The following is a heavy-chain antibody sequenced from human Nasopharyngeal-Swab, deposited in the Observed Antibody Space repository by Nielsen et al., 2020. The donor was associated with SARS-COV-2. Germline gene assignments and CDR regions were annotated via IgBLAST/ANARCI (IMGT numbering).Heavy chain of an antibody. J-gene: IGHJ6*02. V-gene: IGHV4-31*02. Sequence: RQAPGKGLEWIGCIYYSGSTYYNPSLKSRVTIPVDTSKNQFSLKLSSVTAADTAVYYCARDRVVPAAMWAYYYYGMDIWGQGTTVTVSS. CDR3: ARDRVVPAAMWAYYYYGMDI. CDR2: IYYSGST. D-gene: IGHD2-2*01.